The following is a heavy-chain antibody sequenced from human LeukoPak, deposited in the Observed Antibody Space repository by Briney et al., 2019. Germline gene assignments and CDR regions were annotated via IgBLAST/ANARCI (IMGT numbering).Heavy chain of an antibody. CDR3: ARALFGAFDI. Sequence: PSQTLSLTCTVSGDSIRSGSCYWSWIRQYPGKGLEWIGYIYYSGSTYYNPSLKSRVTISVDTSKNQFSLKLSSVTAADTAVYYCARALFGAFDIWGQGTMVTVSS. CDR1: GDSIRSGSCY. CDR2: IYYSGST. J-gene: IGHJ3*02. D-gene: IGHD3-16*01. V-gene: IGHV4-31*03.